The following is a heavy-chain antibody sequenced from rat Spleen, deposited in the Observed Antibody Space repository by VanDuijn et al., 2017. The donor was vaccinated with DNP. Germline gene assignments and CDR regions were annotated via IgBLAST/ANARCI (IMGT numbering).Heavy chain of an antibody. Sequence: EVQLVESGGRLVQPGNSLKLSCVVSGFTFSSYWMFWIRQAPGKGLEWVASINTDGSSTHYLDSVKGRFTISRDNAENTVYLQMNSLRSEDTATYYCAKDQHWYAMDAWGQGTSVTVSS. CDR3: AKDQHWYAMDA. J-gene: IGHJ4*01. CDR2: INTDGSST. V-gene: IGHV5-58*01. CDR1: GFTFSSYW.